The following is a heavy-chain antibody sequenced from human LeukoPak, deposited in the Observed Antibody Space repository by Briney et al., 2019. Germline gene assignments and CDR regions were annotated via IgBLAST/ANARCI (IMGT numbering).Heavy chain of an antibody. Sequence: GGSLRLSCAASGFTFSSYGIHWGRQAPGPWLDLDAVISYDGSNKYYADSVKGRFTISRDNSKNTLYLQMNSLRAEDTAVYYCAKEFYDSSGYSPFDPWGQGTPVTVSS. D-gene: IGHD3-22*01. CDR3: AKEFYDSSGYSPFDP. CDR1: GFTFSSYG. J-gene: IGHJ5*02. CDR2: ISYDGSNK. V-gene: IGHV3-30*18.